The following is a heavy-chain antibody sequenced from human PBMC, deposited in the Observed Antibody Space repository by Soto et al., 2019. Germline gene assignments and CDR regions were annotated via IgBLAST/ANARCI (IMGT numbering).Heavy chain of an antibody. CDR2: IYTSGST. D-gene: IGHD2-2*01. CDR1: GGSISSYY. J-gene: IGHJ4*02. Sequence: SETLSLTCTVSGGSISSYYWSWIRQPAGKGLEWIGRIYTSGSTNYNPSLKSRVTMSVDTSENQFSLKLSSVTAADTAVYYCARACSSNSCYDVFDYWGQGTLVTVSS. CDR3: ARACSSNSCYDVFDY. V-gene: IGHV4-4*07.